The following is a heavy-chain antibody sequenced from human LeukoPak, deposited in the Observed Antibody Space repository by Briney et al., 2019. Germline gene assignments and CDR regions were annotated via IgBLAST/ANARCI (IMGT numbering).Heavy chain of an antibody. Sequence: PSETLSLTCTVSGGSISSYYWSWIRQPPGKGLEWIGYIYTSGSTNYNPSLKSRVTISVDTSKNQFSLKLSSVTAADTVVYYCARNQYSGSYYFAFDIWGQGTMVTVSS. CDR1: GGSISSYY. V-gene: IGHV4-4*09. CDR2: IYTSGST. CDR3: ARNQYSGSYYFAFDI. J-gene: IGHJ3*02. D-gene: IGHD1-26*01.